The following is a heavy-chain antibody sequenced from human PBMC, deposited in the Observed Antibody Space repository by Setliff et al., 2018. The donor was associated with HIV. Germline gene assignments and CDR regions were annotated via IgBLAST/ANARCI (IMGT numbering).Heavy chain of an antibody. V-gene: IGHV3-23*01. CDR1: EISLSSYA. CDR3: AKGATGSAAAGGGLDM. Sequence: GGSLRLSCAASEISLSSYAVNWVRQAPGRGLEWVSGVSNTGTSRYYADSVKGRFTISRDSSRNTVYLQLNSLRAEDTALYYCAKGATGSAAAGGGLDMWGQGTMVT. CDR2: VSNTGTSR. J-gene: IGHJ3*02. D-gene: IGHD2-8*02.